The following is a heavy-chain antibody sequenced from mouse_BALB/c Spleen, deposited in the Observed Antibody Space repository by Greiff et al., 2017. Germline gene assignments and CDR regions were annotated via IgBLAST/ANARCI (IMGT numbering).Heavy chain of an antibody. CDR1: GYTFTDYN. V-gene: IGHV1S29*02. J-gene: IGHJ4*01. CDR3: ARSDGNPAMDY. CDR2: NYPYNGGT. Sequence: VQLQQSGPELVKPGASVKISCKASGYTFTDYNMHWVKQSHGKSLEWIGYNYPYNGGTGYNQKFKSKATLTVDNSSSTAYMELRSLTSEDSAVYYCARSDGNPAMDYWGQGTSVTVSS. D-gene: IGHD2-1*01.